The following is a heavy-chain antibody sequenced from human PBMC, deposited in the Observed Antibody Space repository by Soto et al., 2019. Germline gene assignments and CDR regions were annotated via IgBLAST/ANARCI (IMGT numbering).Heavy chain of an antibody. CDR1: RGSVSSATYY. D-gene: IGHD5-18*01. CDR2: IYYSGST. CDR3: ARVATDTAMVYYFDY. V-gene: IGHV4-61*01. J-gene: IGHJ4*02. Sequence: SETLSLTCTVSRGSVSSATYYWNWIRQPPGKPLEWIGYIYYSGSTNYNPSLKSRVTISVDTSKNQFSLKLSSVTAADTAVYYCARVATDTAMVYYFDYWGQGTLVTVSS.